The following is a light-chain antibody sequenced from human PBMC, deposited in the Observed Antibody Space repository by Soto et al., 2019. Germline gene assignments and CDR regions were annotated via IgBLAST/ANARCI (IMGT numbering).Light chain of an antibody. CDR3: PLLNSYLIP. J-gene: IGKJ5*01. Sequence: IQLKQSPSALSATVGDRVTITCRASQGINTFLAWYQTKARKATKVLIYAASTLQSGVPSRFSGSGSGTDFTLTISSLQSEDFATYYCPLLNSYLIPFCQRTRLEI. CDR1: QGINTF. CDR2: AAS. V-gene: IGKV1-9*01.